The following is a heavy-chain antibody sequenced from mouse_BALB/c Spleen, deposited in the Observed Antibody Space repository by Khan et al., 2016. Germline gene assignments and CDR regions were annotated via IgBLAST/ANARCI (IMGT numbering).Heavy chain of an antibody. Sequence: QVQLKQTGAELARPGASVKMSCKASGYTFTSYTMHWVKQRPGQGLEWIGYINPSSGYTNYNQTFKDKATLTADKSSSTAYMQLSSLQSEDSAVYYLARERAGAGLAYWGQGTLVTVAA. J-gene: IGHJ3*01. CDR3: ARERAGAGLAY. V-gene: IGHV1-4*01. CDR2: INPSSGYT. CDR1: GYTFTSYT. D-gene: IGHD3-3*01.